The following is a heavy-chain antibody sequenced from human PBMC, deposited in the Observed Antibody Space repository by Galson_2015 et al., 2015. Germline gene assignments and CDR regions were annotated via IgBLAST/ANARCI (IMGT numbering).Heavy chain of an antibody. Sequence: SLRLSCAASGFTFNIYTMNWVRQAPGKGLEWVSSISNIRGHMWYADSVRGRFTISRDNAQNSLYLQMNSLRGEDTGVYYCVRDFASDCCCALDVWGQGTAVTVSS. D-gene: IGHD2-21*02. CDR2: ISNIRGHM. CDR1: GFTFNIYT. V-gene: IGHV3-21*01. J-gene: IGHJ6*02. CDR3: VRDFASDCCCALDV.